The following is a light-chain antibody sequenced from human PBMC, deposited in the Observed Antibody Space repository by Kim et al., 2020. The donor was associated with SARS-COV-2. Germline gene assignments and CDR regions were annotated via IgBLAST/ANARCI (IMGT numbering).Light chain of an antibody. Sequence: APGQRARITCGGNNIGGDSVHWYQQKPGQAPVLVIYYDSDRPSGIPERFSGSKAATTATLTISRVEAGDEADYYCQVWDTDTDDYVFGTGTKVTVL. CDR3: QVWDTDTDDYV. J-gene: IGLJ1*01. CDR1: NIGGDS. V-gene: IGLV3-21*01. CDR2: YDS.